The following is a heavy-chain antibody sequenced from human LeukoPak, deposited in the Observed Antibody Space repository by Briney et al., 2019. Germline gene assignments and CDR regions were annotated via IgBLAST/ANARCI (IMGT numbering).Heavy chain of an antibody. V-gene: IGHV1-8*01. CDR2: MNPNSGNT. CDR1: GYTFTSYD. CDR3: ARGQYYYDFWSGYYFELWGPSYNWFDP. D-gene: IGHD3-3*01. J-gene: IGHJ5*02. Sequence: ASVKVSCKASGYTFTSYDINWVRQATGQGLEWMGWMNPNSGNTGYAQKFQGRVTMTRNTSISTAYMELSSLRSEDTAVYYCARGQYYYDFWSGYYFELWGPSYNWFDPWGQGTLVTVSS.